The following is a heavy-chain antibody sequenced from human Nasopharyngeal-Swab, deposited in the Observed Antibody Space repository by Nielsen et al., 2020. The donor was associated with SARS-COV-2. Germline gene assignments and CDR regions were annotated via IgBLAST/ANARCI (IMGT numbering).Heavy chain of an antibody. CDR3: AKDSRYYDILTGYLPRGYYYYYGMDV. J-gene: IGHJ6*02. V-gene: IGHV3-11*04. D-gene: IGHD3-9*01. CDR2: ISSSGSTI. CDR1: GFTFSDYY. Sequence: GGSLRLSCAASGFTFSDYYMSWIRQAPGKGLEWVSYISSSGSTIYYADSVKGRFTISRDNAKNSLYLQMNSLRAEDTAVYYCAKDSRYYDILTGYLPRGYYYYYGMDVWGQGTTVTVSS.